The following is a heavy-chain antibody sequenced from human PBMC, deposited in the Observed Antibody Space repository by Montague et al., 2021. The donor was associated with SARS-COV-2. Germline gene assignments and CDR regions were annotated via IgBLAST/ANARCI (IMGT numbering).Heavy chain of an antibody. Sequence: SLRLSCAVAGFTFNNHGMHWVCQAPGKGLEWVAYISYERSKRFYXXSVRGRFTISRDGSKNTLYLQMNSLRVEDTATYYCAKSKVVFMLYVMRDHFDHWGQGTLVTVSS. CDR2: ISYERSKR. CDR1: GFTFNNHG. D-gene: IGHD2-8*01. V-gene: IGHV3-33*03. CDR3: AKSKVVFMLYVMRDHFDH. J-gene: IGHJ4*02.